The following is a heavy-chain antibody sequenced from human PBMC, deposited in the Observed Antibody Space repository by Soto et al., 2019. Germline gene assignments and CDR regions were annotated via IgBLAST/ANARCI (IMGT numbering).Heavy chain of an antibody. J-gene: IGHJ5*02. CDR2: MYYTGTT. CDR3: ARRAVVAVTGSLDNWLDP. D-gene: IGHD2-21*01. Sequence: SETLSLTCTVSGDSVTSHYWSWIRQSAGGGLEWIAWMYYTGTTHSSPSLKSRVTVSVDTSRNQFSLKLNSVTAADTAVYYCARRAVVAVTGSLDNWLDPWGQGILVT. CDR1: GDSVTSHY. V-gene: IGHV4-59*02.